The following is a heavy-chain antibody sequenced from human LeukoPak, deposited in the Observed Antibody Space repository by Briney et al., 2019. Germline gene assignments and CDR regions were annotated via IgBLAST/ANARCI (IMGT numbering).Heavy chain of an antibody. J-gene: IGHJ4*02. V-gene: IGHV3-23*01. CDR2: ISGSAGTT. Sequence: GGSLRLSCAASGFSFSSYAMTWARQAPGKGLEWVSAISGSAGTTYYADSVKGRFTISRDNSKNTLDLQMNSLRAEDTAIYYCAKDSGYDFWSGNYFDYWGQGTLVTVSS. D-gene: IGHD3/OR15-3a*01. CDR3: AKDSGYDFWSGNYFDY. CDR1: GFSFSSYA.